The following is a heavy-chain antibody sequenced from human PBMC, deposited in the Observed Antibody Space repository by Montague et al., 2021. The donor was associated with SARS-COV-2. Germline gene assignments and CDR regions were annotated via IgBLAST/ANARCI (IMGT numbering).Heavy chain of an antibody. V-gene: IGHV1-2*02. J-gene: IGHJ4*02. CDR2: INPHSGGT. CDR1: GYIFSDYY. CDR3: ARGVTNDD. D-gene: IGHD2-21*02. Sequence: SVKVSCKASGYIFSDYYVHWLRQAPGQGLEWMGWINPHSGGTNYAQEFQGRVTLTRDTSITTAYMDLSGLTSDDTAVYYCARGVTNDDWGQGTLVTVSS.